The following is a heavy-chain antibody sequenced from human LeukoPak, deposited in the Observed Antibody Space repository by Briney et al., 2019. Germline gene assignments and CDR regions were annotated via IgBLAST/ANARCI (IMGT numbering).Heavy chain of an antibody. CDR1: GGSFSGYY. CDR3: ARGNSGSYYGPGKYFDY. J-gene: IGHJ4*02. Sequence: SETLSLTCAVYGGSFSGYYWSWIRQPPGKGLEWIGEINHSGSTNYNPSLKSRVTISVDTSKNQFSLKLSSVTAADTAVYYRARGNSGSYYGPGKYFDYWGQGTLVTVSS. CDR2: INHSGST. D-gene: IGHD1-26*01. V-gene: IGHV4-34*01.